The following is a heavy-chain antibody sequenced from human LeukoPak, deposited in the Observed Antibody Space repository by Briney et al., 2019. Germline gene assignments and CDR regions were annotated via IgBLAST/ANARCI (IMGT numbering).Heavy chain of an antibody. J-gene: IGHJ4*02. V-gene: IGHV3-48*04. CDR2: ISSSSSTI. CDR3: ARGPHYSSSWYYFDY. CDR1: GFTFSSYS. Sequence: GGSLRLSCAASGFTFSSYSMNWVRQAPGKGLEWVSYISSSSSTIYYADSVKGRFTISRDNAKNTLYLQMNSLRAEDTAVYYCARGPHYSSSWYYFDYWGQGTLVTVSS. D-gene: IGHD6-13*01.